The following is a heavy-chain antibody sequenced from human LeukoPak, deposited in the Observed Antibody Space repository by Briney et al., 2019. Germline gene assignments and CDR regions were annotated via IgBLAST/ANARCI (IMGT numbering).Heavy chain of an antibody. CDR3: ARGGGGSYYHLLDY. Sequence: GGSLRLSCAPSGFTFSSYSMNWVRQAPGKGLEWVSSISSSSSYIYYADSVKGRFTISRDNAKNSLYLQMNSLRAEDTAVYYCARGGGGSYYHLLDYWGQGTLVTVSS. CDR2: ISSSSSYI. V-gene: IGHV3-21*01. J-gene: IGHJ4*02. CDR1: GFTFSSYS. D-gene: IGHD1-26*01.